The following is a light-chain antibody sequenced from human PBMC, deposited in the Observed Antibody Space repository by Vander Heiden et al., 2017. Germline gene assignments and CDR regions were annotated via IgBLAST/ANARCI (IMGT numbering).Light chain of an antibody. J-gene: IGKJ2*01. CDR2: DAS. CDR1: QSISAD. CDR3: QQRNSWPRT. V-gene: IGKV3-11*01. Sequence: EIVLTQSPATLSLSPGERATLSCRASQSISADLAWYQQKPGQAPRLLIYDASHRATGIPARFSGSGSGTDFTLTISNLEPEDFAVYYCQQRNSWPRTFGQGTKVEI.